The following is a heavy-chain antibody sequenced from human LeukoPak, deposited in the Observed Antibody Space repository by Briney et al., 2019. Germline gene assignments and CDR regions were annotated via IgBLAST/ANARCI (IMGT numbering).Heavy chain of an antibody. V-gene: IGHV3-23*01. D-gene: IGHD3-3*01. CDR3: AKGSYTIFGVVSPLDY. CDR2: ISGSGGST. CDR1: GFTFSSYA. J-gene: IGHJ4*02. Sequence: GGSLRLSCAASGFTFSSYAMSWVRQAPGKGLEWVSAISGSGGSTYYADSVKGRFTISRDNSKNTLYLQMNSLRAEDTAVYYCAKGSYTIFGVVSPLDYWGQGTLVTVSS.